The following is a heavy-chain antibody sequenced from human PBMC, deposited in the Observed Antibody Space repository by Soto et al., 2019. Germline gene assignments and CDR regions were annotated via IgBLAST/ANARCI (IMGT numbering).Heavy chain of an antibody. V-gene: IGHV4-59*02. Sequence: SETLSLTCSVSGGSVTGNCWSWVRQPPGKGLEWIGCIDYNGRAHYNPSLTSRVSMSLDTSNNHFSLKLSSMTAADTAVYYCARAPPSGWYDYWGQGTLVTVSS. J-gene: IGHJ4*02. CDR2: IDYNGRA. D-gene: IGHD6-19*01. CDR1: GGSVTGNC. CDR3: ARAPPSGWYDY.